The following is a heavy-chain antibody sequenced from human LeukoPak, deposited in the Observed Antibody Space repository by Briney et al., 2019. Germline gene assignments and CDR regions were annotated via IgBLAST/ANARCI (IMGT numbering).Heavy chain of an antibody. V-gene: IGHV4-30-4*01. CDR3: ARTLYRSSSLFGY. D-gene: IGHD6-6*01. Sequence: PSETLSLTCTVSGGSISSGDYYWSWIRQPPGKGLEWIGYIYYSGSTYYNPSLKSRVTISVDTSKNQFSLKLSSVTAADTAVYYCARTLYRSSSLFGYWGQGTLVTVSS. CDR1: GGSISSGDYY. J-gene: IGHJ4*02. CDR2: IYYSGST.